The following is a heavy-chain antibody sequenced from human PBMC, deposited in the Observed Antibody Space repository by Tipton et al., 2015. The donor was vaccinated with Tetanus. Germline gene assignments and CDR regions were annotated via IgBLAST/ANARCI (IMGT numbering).Heavy chain of an antibody. CDR3: ARSADNWFDP. J-gene: IGHJ5*02. V-gene: IGHV4-39*01. CDR1: GGSLFSGSFY. Sequence: TLSLTCTVSGGSLFSGSFYWAWIRQPPGKGLEWIGNIYYNGNTYYLSSLKSRVTISADTSKNQFSLSLRSVTAADTAVYYCARSADNWFDPWGPGTLVTVSS. CDR2: IYYNGNT.